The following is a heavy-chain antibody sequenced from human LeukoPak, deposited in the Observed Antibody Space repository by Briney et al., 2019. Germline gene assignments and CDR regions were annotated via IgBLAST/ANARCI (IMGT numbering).Heavy chain of an antibody. D-gene: IGHD6-19*01. CDR2: INPNSGGT. J-gene: IGHJ4*02. CDR3: EAVAAARVVTPLDY. Sequence: ASVKVSCKASGYTFTGYYMHWVRQAPGQGREWMGWINPNSGGTNYAQKFQGRVTMTRDTSISTAYMELSRLRSDDTAVYYCEAVAAARVVTPLDYWGQGTLVTVSS. CDR1: GYTFTGYY. V-gene: IGHV1-2*02.